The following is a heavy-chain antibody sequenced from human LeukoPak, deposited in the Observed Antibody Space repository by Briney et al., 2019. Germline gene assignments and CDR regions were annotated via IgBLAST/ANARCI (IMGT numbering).Heavy chain of an antibody. CDR2: ISSNGGST. Sequence: GGSLRLSCAASGFTFSSYAMHWVRQAPGKGLEYVSAISSNGGSTYYASSVKGRFTISRDNSKNTLYLQMGSLRAEDMAVYYCARIGYPSIAAPVDYWGQGTLVTVSS. V-gene: IGHV3-64*01. J-gene: IGHJ4*02. CDR3: ARIGYPSIAAPVDY. D-gene: IGHD6-6*01. CDR1: GFTFSSYA.